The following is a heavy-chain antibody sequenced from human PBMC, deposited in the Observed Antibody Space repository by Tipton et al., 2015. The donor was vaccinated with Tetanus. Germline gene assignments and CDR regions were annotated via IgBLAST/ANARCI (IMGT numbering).Heavy chain of an antibody. V-gene: IGHV4-34*01. Sequence: TLSLTCTVSGGSISSYYWSWLRQPPGKGLEWIGEINHSGSTNYNPSLKSRVTISEDTSKNQLSLKLSSVTAADTAVYYCARRQVGRGPFDYWGQGSRVTVSS. CDR1: GGSISSYY. J-gene: IGHJ4*02. CDR2: INHSGST. CDR3: ARRQVGRGPFDY. D-gene: IGHD3-10*01.